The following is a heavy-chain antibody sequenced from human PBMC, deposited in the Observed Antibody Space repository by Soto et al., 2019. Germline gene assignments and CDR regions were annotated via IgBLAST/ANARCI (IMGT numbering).Heavy chain of an antibody. D-gene: IGHD6-13*01. CDR1: GFTFGSYD. CDR2: ISRSSNTM. J-gene: IGHJ4*02. Sequence: EVQLVESGGGLVKPGGSLRLSCATSGFTFGSYDMNWVRQARGKGLEWVSYISRSSNTMYYVDSVRGRFTLSRDNAKNSLYLQMNSLRDEDTAVYFCARHIPALGLIDYWGQGTLVTVSA. CDR3: ARHIPALGLIDY. V-gene: IGHV3-48*02.